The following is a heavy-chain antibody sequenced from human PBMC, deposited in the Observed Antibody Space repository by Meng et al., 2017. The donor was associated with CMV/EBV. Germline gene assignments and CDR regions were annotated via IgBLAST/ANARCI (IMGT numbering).Heavy chain of an antibody. Sequence: GGSLRPSCAASGFTSDDDAMHWVRQAPGKGLEWVSGISWNSGSIGYADSVKGRFTISRDNAKNSLYLQMNSLRAEDTALYYCAKVHDILTGYYDYWGQGTLVTVSS. CDR2: ISWNSGSI. CDR1: GFTSDDDA. V-gene: IGHV3-9*02. D-gene: IGHD3-9*01. J-gene: IGHJ4*02. CDR3: AKVHDILTGYYDY.